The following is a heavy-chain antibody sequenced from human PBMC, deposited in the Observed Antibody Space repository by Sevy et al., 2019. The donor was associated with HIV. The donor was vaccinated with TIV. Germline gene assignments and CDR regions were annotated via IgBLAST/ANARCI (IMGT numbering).Heavy chain of an antibody. J-gene: IGHJ6*02. CDR2: INPNSRGT. V-gene: IGHV1-2*02. Sequence: DAVKVSCKASGYTFTGYYMHWVRQAPGQGLEWMGWINPNSRGTNYAQKFQGRVTMTRDTSISTAYMELSRLRSDVTTVYYCARGRWELLHYYYGMDVWGQGTPVSVSS. D-gene: IGHD1-26*01. CDR3: ARGRWELLHYYYGMDV. CDR1: GYTFTGYY.